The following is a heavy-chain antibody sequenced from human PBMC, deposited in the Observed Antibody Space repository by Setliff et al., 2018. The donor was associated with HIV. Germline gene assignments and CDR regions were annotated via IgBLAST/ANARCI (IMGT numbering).Heavy chain of an antibody. CDR2: IYHSGST. D-gene: IGHD2-21*02. Sequence: PSETLSLTCTVSGYSISSGYYWGWIRQPPGKGLEWIGSIYHSGSTYYNPSLKSRVTISVDTSKHQFSLKLSSVTAAVTAVYYCARAMRGVVVTNMYYYYGMDVWGHGTTVTVSS. CDR1: GYSISSGYY. J-gene: IGHJ6*02. CDR3: ARAMRGVVVTNMYYYYGMDV. V-gene: IGHV4-38-2*02.